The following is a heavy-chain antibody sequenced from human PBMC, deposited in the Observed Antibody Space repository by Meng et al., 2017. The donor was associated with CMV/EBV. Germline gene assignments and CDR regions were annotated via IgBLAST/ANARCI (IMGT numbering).Heavy chain of an antibody. Sequence: SVFTFSSDWMSWFRQARGKGLEWVANIKQDGSEKYYVDSVKGRFTISRDNAKNSLYLQMNSLRAEDTAVYYCARDGGYCSGGSCYSDYWGQGTLVTVSS. J-gene: IGHJ4*02. CDR1: VFTFSSDW. V-gene: IGHV3-7*01. CDR3: ARDGGYCSGGSCYSDY. D-gene: IGHD2-15*01. CDR2: IKQDGSEK.